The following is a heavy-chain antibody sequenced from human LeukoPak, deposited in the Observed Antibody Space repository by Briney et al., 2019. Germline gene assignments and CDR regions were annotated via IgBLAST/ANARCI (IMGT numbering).Heavy chain of an antibody. V-gene: IGHV3-13*01. J-gene: IGHJ4*02. CDR2: LGIAGDT. Sequence: GGSLRLSCAASGFTVSSYAMHWVRQPIGKGLEWVSALGIAGDTFYPGSVKGRFTISRENAKNSLYLQMNSLRAEDTAMYYCARQKQSHGNFDYWGQGTLVTVSS. CDR1: GFTVSSYA. D-gene: IGHD1-26*01. CDR3: ARQKQSHGNFDY.